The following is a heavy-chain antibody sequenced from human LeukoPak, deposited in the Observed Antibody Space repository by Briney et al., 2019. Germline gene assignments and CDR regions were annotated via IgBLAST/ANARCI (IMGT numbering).Heavy chain of an antibody. CDR2: ISGSGENT. V-gene: IGHV3-23*01. D-gene: IGHD2-15*01. CDR1: GFTFSKYA. J-gene: IGHJ5*02. CDR3: ARGLLGYCSGGSCQTFDP. Sequence: GGSLRLSCAASGFTFSKYAMTWVRQARGKGLEWVSVISGSGENTDYADSVKGRFTISRDNAKNSLYLQMNSLRAEDTAVYYCARGLLGYCSGGSCQTFDPWGQGTLVTVSS.